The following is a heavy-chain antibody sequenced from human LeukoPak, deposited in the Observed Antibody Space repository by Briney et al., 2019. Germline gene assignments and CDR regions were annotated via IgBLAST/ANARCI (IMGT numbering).Heavy chain of an antibody. CDR2: MNPNSGNT. J-gene: IGHJ4*02. D-gene: IGHD3-3*01. CDR3: ARGRARSTIFGVVIGYQFDY. CDR1: GYTFTSYD. Sequence: ASVKVSCKASGYTFTSYDINWVRQATGQGLEWMGWMNPNSGNTGYAQKFQGRVTMTRNTSISTAYMELSSLRSEDTAVYYCARGRARSTIFGVVIGYQFDYRGQGTLVTVSS. V-gene: IGHV1-8*01.